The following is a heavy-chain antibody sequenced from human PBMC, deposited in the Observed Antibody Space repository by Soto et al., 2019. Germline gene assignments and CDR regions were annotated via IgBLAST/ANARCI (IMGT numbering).Heavy chain of an antibody. CDR1: AFTFSSYG. J-gene: IGHJ6*02. Sequence: GGSLRLSCAASAFTFSSYGMHWVRQAPGNGLGCVAVISYEGSNKYYADSAKGRFTVSRDNAKNSLFLEMTILRDEDTDVYYCARGGSAERQTDGDSYHYYPMDVWGQGTTVTVSS. CDR2: ISYEGSNK. V-gene: IGHV3-30*03. CDR3: ARGGSAERQTDGDSYHYYPMDV. D-gene: IGHD3-22*01.